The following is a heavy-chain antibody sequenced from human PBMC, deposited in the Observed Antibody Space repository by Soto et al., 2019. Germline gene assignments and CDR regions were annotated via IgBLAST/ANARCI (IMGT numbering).Heavy chain of an antibody. Sequence: ASVKVSCKASGGTFSSYAISWVRQAPGQGLEWKGGIIPIFGTANYAQKFQGRVTITADESTSTAYMELSSLRSEDTAVYYCARDHYYDSSGLNYYYYYGMDVWGQGTTVTVSS. CDR3: ARDHYYDSSGLNYYYYYGMDV. V-gene: IGHV1-69*13. CDR1: GGTFSSYA. D-gene: IGHD3-22*01. CDR2: IIPIFGTA. J-gene: IGHJ6*02.